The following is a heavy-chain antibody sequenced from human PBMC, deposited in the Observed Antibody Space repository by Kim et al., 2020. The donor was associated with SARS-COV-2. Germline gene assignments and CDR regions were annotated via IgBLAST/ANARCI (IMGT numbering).Heavy chain of an antibody. J-gene: IGHJ3*02. CDR3: AKEPRHITGTTRWGAFDI. D-gene: IGHD1-7*01. V-gene: IGHV3-9*01. Sequence: KGRFTISRDNAKNSLYLQMNSLRAEDTALYYCAKEPRHITGTTRWGAFDIWGQGTMVTVSS.